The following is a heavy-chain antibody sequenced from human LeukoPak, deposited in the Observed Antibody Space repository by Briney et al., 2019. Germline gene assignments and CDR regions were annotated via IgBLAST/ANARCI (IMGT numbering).Heavy chain of an antibody. Sequence: SETLSLTCTVSGGSISSYYRSWIRQPPGKGLEWIEYIYYSGSTNYNPSLKSRVTISVDTSKNKFSLKLSSGTAADTAVYYCTRWVGLFDYWGEGTLVTVSS. CDR3: TRWVGLFDY. V-gene: IGHV4-59*01. D-gene: IGHD3/OR15-3a*01. CDR2: IYYSGST. J-gene: IGHJ4*02. CDR1: GGSISSYY.